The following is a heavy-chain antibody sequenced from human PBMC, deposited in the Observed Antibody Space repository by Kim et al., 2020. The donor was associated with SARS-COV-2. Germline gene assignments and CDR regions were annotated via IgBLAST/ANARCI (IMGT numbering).Heavy chain of an antibody. CDR3: ARRLNIVGATRGDWFDP. CDR2: IIPIFGTA. Sequence: SVKVSCKASGGTFSSYAISWVRQAPGQGLEWMGGIIPIFGTANYAQKFQGRVTITADESTSTAYMELSSLRSEDTAVYYCARRLNIVGATRGDWFDPWGQGTLVTVSS. J-gene: IGHJ5*02. CDR1: GGTFSSYA. D-gene: IGHD1-26*01. V-gene: IGHV1-69*13.